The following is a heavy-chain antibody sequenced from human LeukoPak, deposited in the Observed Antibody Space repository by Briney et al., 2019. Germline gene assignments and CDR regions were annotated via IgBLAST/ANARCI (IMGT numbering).Heavy chain of an antibody. V-gene: IGHV1-18*01. CDR1: GYTFTSYG. D-gene: IGHD2-21*02. J-gene: IGHJ6*02. CDR2: ISAYNGNT. CDR3: ARRGYCGGDCYIGDYYYYGMDV. Sequence: ASVTVSCKASGYTFTSYGISWVRQAPGQGLEWMGWISAYNGNTNYAQKLQGRVTMTTDTSTSTAYMELRSLRSDDTAVYYCARRGYCGGDCYIGDYYYYGMDVWGQGTTVTVSS.